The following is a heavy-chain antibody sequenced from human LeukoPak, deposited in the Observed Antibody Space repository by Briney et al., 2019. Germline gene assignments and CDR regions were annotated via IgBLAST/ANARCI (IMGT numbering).Heavy chain of an antibody. CDR1: GGSVSSSTYY. J-gene: IGHJ6*02. CDR3: ASIAARPFYYGMDV. V-gene: IGHV4-39*01. D-gene: IGHD6-6*01. CDR2: IYYSGST. Sequence: IPSETLSLTCTVSGGSVSSSTYYWGWIRQPPGKGLQWIGSIYYSGSTYYIPSLKSRLTISLDTSKNQFSLKLSSVTAADTAVYYCASIAARPFYYGMDVWGQGTTVTVSS.